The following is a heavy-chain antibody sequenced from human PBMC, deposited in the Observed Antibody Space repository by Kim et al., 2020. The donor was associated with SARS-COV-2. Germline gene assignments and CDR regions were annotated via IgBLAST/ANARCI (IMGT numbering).Heavy chain of an antibody. J-gene: IGHJ4*02. V-gene: IGHV4-39*07. CDR3: ARVGRFGELSVDY. Sequence: SETLSLTCIVSGGSISSTNYYWGWIRQPPGKGLEWIGSVYYSGSTYSKPSLKSRVTISVDTSKNQFSLKTNSVTAPDTAVDYCARVGRFGELSVDYWGQG. D-gene: IGHD3-10*01. CDR1: GGSISSTNYY. CDR2: VYYSGST.